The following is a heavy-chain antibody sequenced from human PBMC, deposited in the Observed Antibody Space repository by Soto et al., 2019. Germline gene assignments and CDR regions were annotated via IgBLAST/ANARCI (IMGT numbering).Heavy chain of an antibody. J-gene: IGHJ4*02. Sequence: QVQLVQSGAEVKKPGSSVKVSCKASGGTFSSYTISWVRQAPGQGLEWMGRIIPILGIANYAQKFQGRVTITADKSTSTAYMELSSLRSEDTAVYYCAISLYYYDSSGYWGVWGQGTLVTVSS. CDR1: GGTFSSYT. CDR3: AISLYYYDSSGYWGV. V-gene: IGHV1-69*02. CDR2: IIPILGIA. D-gene: IGHD3-22*01.